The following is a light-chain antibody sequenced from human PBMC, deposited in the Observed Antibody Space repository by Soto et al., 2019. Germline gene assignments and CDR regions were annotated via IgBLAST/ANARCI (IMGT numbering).Light chain of an antibody. J-gene: IGKJ5*01. CDR2: LGS. V-gene: IGKV2-28*01. CDR3: MQALQTPIT. Sequence: DIVMTQSPLSLPVTPGEPASISCRSSQSLLDSNGYNYLDWYLQKPGQSPQLLIFLGSNRASGVSDRFSGGGSGTDFTLKISRVEAEDLGVDYCMQALQTPITFGRGTRLAIK. CDR1: QSLLDSNGYNY.